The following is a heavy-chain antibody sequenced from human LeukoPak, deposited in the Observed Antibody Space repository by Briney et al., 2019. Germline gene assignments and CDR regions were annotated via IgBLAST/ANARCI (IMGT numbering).Heavy chain of an antibody. CDR2: IYYSGST. CDR1: GGSISSYY. CDR3: ARQYGGYYDY. Sequence: SETLSLTCTVSGGSISSYYWSWIRQPPGKGLEWIGYIYYSGSTNHNPSLKSRVTISVDTSKNQFSLELSSVTAADTAVYYCARQYGGYYDYWGQGTLVTVSS. J-gene: IGHJ4*02. D-gene: IGHD3-22*01. V-gene: IGHV4-59*08.